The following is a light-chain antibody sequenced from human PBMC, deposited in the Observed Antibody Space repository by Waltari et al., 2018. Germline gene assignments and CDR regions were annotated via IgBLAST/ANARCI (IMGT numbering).Light chain of an antibody. Sequence: QLTQSPSSLSASLGDSVTITCQASQDSSNYLISYQQTPGKAPKLLTYDASKLETGVPSRFSGSGSGTDLTFTISGLQPEDIATYYCHQYDNRPPTFGPGPKVEIK. CDR3: HQYDNRPPT. V-gene: IGKV1-33*01. CDR2: DAS. CDR1: QDSSNY. J-gene: IGKJ3*01.